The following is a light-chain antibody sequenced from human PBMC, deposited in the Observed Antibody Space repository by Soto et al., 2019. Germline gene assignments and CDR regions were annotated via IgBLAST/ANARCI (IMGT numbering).Light chain of an antibody. CDR2: SAS. J-gene: IGKJ2*03. CDR1: QSIGNF. Sequence: DIQMTQSPSSLSASVGDRVTITCRASQSIGNFLNWYQHHPGKAPRLLIYSASSLQSGVPSRFSGSGSGTDFTLTISSLQPDDFAAYYCQQSHSPLPYSFGQGTILEMK. CDR3: QQSHSPLPYS. V-gene: IGKV1-39*01.